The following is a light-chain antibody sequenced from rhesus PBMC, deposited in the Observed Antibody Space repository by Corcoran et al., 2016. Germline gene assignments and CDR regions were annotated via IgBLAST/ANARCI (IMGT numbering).Light chain of an antibody. Sequence: DIQMTQSPSSLSASVGDRVTITCRASQGISNWLAWYQQTPGKAPKLLIYRAYNLETGVPSRFSGIGSGTDFTLTISSLQPEDIATYYCQQHDNSPYSFGQGTKVEIK. CDR2: RAY. CDR3: QQHDNSPYS. CDR1: QGISNW. V-gene: IGKV1-69*01. J-gene: IGKJ2*01.